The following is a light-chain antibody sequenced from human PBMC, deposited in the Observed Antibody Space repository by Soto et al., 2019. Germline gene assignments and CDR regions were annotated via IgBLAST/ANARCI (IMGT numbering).Light chain of an antibody. CDR2: DAS. V-gene: IGKV3-15*01. CDR1: QSVGSN. CDR3: QQYHSRPPCT. Sequence: EIVMTQSPATLSVSPGERATISCRASQSVGSNLAWYQQKPGQDPRLLMYDASTRATGVPASFSGSGSGAEFTLTTSSRQHADFAVYYYQQYHSRPPCTFDRGTKVEIK. J-gene: IGKJ4*01.